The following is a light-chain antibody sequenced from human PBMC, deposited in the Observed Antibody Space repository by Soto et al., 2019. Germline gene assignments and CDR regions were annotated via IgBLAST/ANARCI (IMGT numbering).Light chain of an antibody. CDR3: LLSYSGTNWV. CDR2: DTT. V-gene: IGLV7-46*01. J-gene: IGLJ3*02. CDR1: TGAVTSGNY. Sequence: QAVVTQEPSLTVSPGGTVTLTCGSSTGAVTSGNYPYWFQKKPGQAPRTLIYDTTNQQSWTPARFSGSLLGGKAALTLAGAQTDDEADYYCLLSYSGTNWVFGGGTKVTVL.